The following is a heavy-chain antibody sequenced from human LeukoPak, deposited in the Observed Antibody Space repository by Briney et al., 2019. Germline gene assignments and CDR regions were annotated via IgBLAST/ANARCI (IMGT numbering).Heavy chain of an antibody. CDR1: GFTFSMYW. J-gene: IGHJ2*01. CDR2: IKQDGSEK. CDR3: ARTPSNWNDWYLGL. V-gene: IGHV3-7*02. Sequence: PGGSLRLSCAASGFTFSMYWMSWVRQAPGKGLEWVANIKQDGSEKYYVDSVKGRFTISRDNAKNTLYLQMNSLRAEDTAVYYCARTPSNWNDWYLGLWGRGTLVSVSS. D-gene: IGHD1-20*01.